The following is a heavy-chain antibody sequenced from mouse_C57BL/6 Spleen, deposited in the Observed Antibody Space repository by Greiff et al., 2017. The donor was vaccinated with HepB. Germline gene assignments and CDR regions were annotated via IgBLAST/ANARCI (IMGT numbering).Heavy chain of an antibody. CDR1: GYTFTSYW. D-gene: IGHD2-3*01. CDR3: AKGDGYSAWFAD. CDR2: IYPSDSET. V-gene: IGHV1-61*01. J-gene: IGHJ3*01. Sequence: VQLQQPGAELVRPGSSVKLSCKASGYTFTSYWMDWVKQRPGQGLEWIGNIYPSDSETHYNQKFKDKATLTVDKSSSTAYMQLSSLTSEDSAVYYCAKGDGYSAWFADWGQGTLVTVSA.